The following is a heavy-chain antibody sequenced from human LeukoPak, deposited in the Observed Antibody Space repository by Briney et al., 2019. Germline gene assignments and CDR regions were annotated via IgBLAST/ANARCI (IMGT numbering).Heavy chain of an antibody. Sequence: ETLSLTCAVSGGSISSTNWWSWVRQPPGKGLEWVSYISSSSGTIYYADSVKGRFTISRDNAKNSLYLQMNSLRAEDTAVYYCARYYGSGAFDIWGQGTMVTVSS. D-gene: IGHD3-10*01. CDR3: ARYYGSGAFDI. CDR1: GGSISSTN. J-gene: IGHJ3*02. CDR2: ISSSSGTI. V-gene: IGHV3-48*04.